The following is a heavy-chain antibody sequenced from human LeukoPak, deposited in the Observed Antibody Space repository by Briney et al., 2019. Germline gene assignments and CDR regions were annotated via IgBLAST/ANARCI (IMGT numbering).Heavy chain of an antibody. V-gene: IGHV3-21*01. CDR2: ISSSSSYI. CDR3: ARAWVDSHAFDI. D-gene: IGHD5-12*01. Sequence: GGSPRLSCAASGFTFSSYSMNWVRQAPGKGLEWVSSISSSSSYIYYADSVKGRFTISRDNAKNSLYLQMNSLRAEDTAVYYCARAWVDSHAFDIWGQGTMVTVSS. J-gene: IGHJ3*02. CDR1: GFTFSSYS.